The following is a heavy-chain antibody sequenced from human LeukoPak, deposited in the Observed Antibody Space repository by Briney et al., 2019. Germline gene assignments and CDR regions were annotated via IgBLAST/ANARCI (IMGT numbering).Heavy chain of an antibody. D-gene: IGHD6-25*01. Sequence: SETLSLTCAVYGGSFSGYYWSWIRQPPGKGLEWIGEINHSGSTNYNPSLKSRVTISVDTSKNQFSLKLSPVTAADTAVYYCARDHIAATYYYYYYMDVWGKGTTVTVSS. J-gene: IGHJ6*03. CDR2: INHSGST. CDR1: GGSFSGYY. CDR3: ARDHIAATYYYYYYMDV. V-gene: IGHV4-34*01.